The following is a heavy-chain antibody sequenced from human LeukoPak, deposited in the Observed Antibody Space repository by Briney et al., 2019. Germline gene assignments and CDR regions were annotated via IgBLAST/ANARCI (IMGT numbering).Heavy chain of an antibody. Sequence: ASVKVSCKASGYTFTSYAMHWVRQAPGQRLEWMGWINAGNGNTKYSQKFQGRVTITRDTSASTAYMELSSLRSEDTAVYYCARGRTNYYGSGSYYKNLRRYYFDYWGQGTLVTVSS. CDR1: GYTFTSYA. D-gene: IGHD3-10*01. CDR2: INAGNGNT. J-gene: IGHJ4*02. CDR3: ARGRTNYYGSGSYYKNLRRYYFDY. V-gene: IGHV1-3*01.